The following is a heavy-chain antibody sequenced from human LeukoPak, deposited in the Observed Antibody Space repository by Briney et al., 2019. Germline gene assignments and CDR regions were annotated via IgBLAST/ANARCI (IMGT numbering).Heavy chain of an antibody. CDR3: TTYGSGRKFDY. CDR1: GFIFSNYV. CDR2: IESKTDGGTT. D-gene: IGHD3-10*01. Sequence: PGGSLRLSCAGSGFIFSNYVLSWVRQAPGKGLEWVGRIESKTDGGTTDYAAPVKGRFTISRDDSTNTLYLQMNSLKSEDTAVYYCTTYGSGRKFDYWGQGILVTVSS. V-gene: IGHV3-15*04. J-gene: IGHJ4*02.